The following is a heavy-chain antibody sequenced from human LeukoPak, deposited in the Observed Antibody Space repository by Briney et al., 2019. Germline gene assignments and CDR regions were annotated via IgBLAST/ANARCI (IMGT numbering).Heavy chain of an antibody. J-gene: IGHJ4*02. CDR2: INSDASVT. CDR1: GFTFSNYW. D-gene: IGHD6-19*01. Sequence: GGSLRLSCAASGFTFSNYWMHWVRQTPGKGLVWVSRINSDASVTTYADSVKGRFTISRDNAKSTLYLQMNSLRAEDTAVYYCARVTAVAGTSVGVDAWGQGILVTVS. V-gene: IGHV3-74*01. CDR3: ARVTAVAGTSVGVDA.